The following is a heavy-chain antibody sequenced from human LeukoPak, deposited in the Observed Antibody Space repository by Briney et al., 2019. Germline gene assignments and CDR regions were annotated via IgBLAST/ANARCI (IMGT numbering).Heavy chain of an antibody. CDR3: ASPRVGATAFDI. J-gene: IGHJ3*02. D-gene: IGHD1-26*01. Sequence: GESLKISCKGSGYSFTTYWIGWVRQMPGKGLEWMGIIYPSDSDARYSPSFQGQVTISADKSISTAYLQWSSLKASDTAIYYCASPRVGATAFDIWGQGTMVTVSS. CDR1: GYSFTTYW. CDR2: IYPSDSDA. V-gene: IGHV5-51*01.